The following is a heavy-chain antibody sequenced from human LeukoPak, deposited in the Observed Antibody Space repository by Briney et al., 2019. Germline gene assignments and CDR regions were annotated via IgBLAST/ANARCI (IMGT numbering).Heavy chain of an antibody. D-gene: IGHD3-22*01. CDR2: IYYSGST. V-gene: IGHV4-39*01. CDR1: GGSISSSSYY. Sequence: PSETLSLTCTVSGGSISSSSYYWGWIRQPPGKGLEWIGSIYYSGSTYYNPSLKSRVTISVDTSKNQFSLRLRSMTAADTAVFYCARRRYYDSTGYFEWGRGTLVTVSS. J-gene: IGHJ1*01. CDR3: ARRRYYDSTGYFE.